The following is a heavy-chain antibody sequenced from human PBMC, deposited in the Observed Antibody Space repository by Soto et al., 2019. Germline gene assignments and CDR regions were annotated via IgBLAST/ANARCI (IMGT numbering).Heavy chain of an antibody. V-gene: IGHV1-3*01. CDR3: ARSGSCTSTSCYGGFDI. J-gene: IGHJ3*02. CDR2: INAGDGNT. D-gene: IGHD2-2*01. CDR1: GYTFTNYA. Sequence: QVQLVQSGAEVKKPGASVKVSCKTSGYTFTNYAIHWVRQAPGQRLEWMGWINAGDGNTKYSQKFQGRVTITRDTPASTAYMELSSLRSEDAAVYYCARSGSCTSTSCYGGFDIWGQGTMVTVSS.